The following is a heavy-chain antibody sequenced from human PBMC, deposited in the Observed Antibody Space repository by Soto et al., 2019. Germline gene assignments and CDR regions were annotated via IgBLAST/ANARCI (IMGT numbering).Heavy chain of an antibody. D-gene: IGHD1-1*01. J-gene: IGHJ4*02. Sequence: EVQLVQSGAEVKKPGESLRISCKGSGYSFTSYWISWVRQMPGKGLEWMGRIDPSDSYTNYSPSFQGHVTIPADKSISTAYLQWSSLKASEPALYFWARPQGATGDNDLPLDYWGQGTLVTVSS. CDR2: IDPSDSYT. CDR3: ARPQGATGDNDLPLDY. CDR1: GYSFTSYW. V-gene: IGHV5-10-1*01.